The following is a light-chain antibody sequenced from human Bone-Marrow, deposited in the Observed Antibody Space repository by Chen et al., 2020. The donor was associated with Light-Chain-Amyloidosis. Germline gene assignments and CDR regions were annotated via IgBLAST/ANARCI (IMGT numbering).Light chain of an antibody. CDR1: SSDVGSSNL. CDR3: CSYAGSSTLV. Sequence: QSALTQPASGRGSLGQSITNSGPGTSSDVGSSNLVSWYQQHPGKAPKFMIYEVNKRPSGVSNRFSGSKSGNTASLTISGLQAEDEADYYCCSYAGSSTLVFGGGTKVTVL. J-gene: IGLJ3*02. CDR2: EVN. V-gene: IGLV2-23*02.